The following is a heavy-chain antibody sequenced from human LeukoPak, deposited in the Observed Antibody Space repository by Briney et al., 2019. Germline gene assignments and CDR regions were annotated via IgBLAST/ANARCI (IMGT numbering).Heavy chain of an antibody. D-gene: IGHD3-16*01. V-gene: IGHV3-30*02. Sequence: SGGSLRLSCAASEFSVGSNYMTWVRQAPGKGLEWVAFIRYDGSNKYYADSVKGRFTISRDNSKNTLYLQMNSLRAEDTAVYYCAKEAEFTYDYWGQGTLVTVSS. CDR2: IRYDGSNK. CDR1: EFSVGSNY. CDR3: AKEAEFTYDY. J-gene: IGHJ4*02.